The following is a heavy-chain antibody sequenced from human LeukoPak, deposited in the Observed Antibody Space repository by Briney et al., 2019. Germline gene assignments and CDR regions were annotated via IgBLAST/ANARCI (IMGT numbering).Heavy chain of an antibody. CDR3: TKDSGHHRTDC. Sequence: SETLSLTCSVSGGSINRSSYYWGWIRQAPGKGLEWIGSVYYDGNTYYNPNPSLKSRATVSMDTSRNQFSLKLRSVTAADTAVYYCTKDSGHHRTDCWGQGTLVTVPS. CDR2: VYYDGNT. V-gene: IGHV4-39*02. CDR1: GGSINRSSYY. J-gene: IGHJ4*02. D-gene: IGHD1-26*01.